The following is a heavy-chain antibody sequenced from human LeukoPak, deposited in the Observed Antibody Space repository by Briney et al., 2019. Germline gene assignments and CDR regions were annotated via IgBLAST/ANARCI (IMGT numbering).Heavy chain of an antibody. CDR2: IYSGGST. D-gene: IGHD3-16*02. CDR1: QFTFSNYA. V-gene: IGHV3-66*01. CDR3: ARDGYEDYVWGSYRPLLDY. Sequence: PGGSLRLSCAASQFTFSNYAMSWVRQAPGKGLEWVSVIYSGGSTYYADSVKGRFTISRDNSKNTLYLQMNSLRAEDTAVYYCARDGYEDYVWGSYRPLLDYWGQGTLVTVSS. J-gene: IGHJ4*02.